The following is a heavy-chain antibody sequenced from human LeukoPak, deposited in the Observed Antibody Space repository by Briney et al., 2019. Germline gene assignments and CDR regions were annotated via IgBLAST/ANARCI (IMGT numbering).Heavy chain of an antibody. V-gene: IGHV4-34*01. D-gene: IGHD6-19*01. Sequence: SETLSLTCAVYGGSFSGYYWSWIRQPPGKGLEWIGEINHSGSTNYNPSLKSRVTISVDTSKNQFPLKLSSVTAADTAVYYCARETGYSSGRKRRPHMDVWGKGTTVTVSS. CDR1: GGSFSGYY. CDR2: INHSGST. CDR3: ARETGYSSGRKRRPHMDV. J-gene: IGHJ6*04.